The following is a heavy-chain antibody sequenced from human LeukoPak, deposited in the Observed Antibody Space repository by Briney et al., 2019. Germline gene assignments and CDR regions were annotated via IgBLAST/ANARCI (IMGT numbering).Heavy chain of an antibody. Sequence: PGGSLRLSCVASDFTFDFYWMTWVRQAPGKGLEWLANILPDGSQKYYVDSVKGRFTISRDNPKNSLYLQINNLRAEDTAVCYCGRLAHNAWYAIDFWGQGTLVTVSS. J-gene: IGHJ4*02. CDR1: DFTFDFYW. V-gene: IGHV3-7*01. D-gene: IGHD2-2*01. CDR3: GRLAHNAWYAIDF. CDR2: ILPDGSQK.